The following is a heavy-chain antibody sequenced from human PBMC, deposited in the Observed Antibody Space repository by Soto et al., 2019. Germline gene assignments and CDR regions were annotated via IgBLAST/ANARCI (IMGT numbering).Heavy chain of an antibody. CDR1: GFTFTRYS. CDR3: ARESEDLTSNFDY. CDR2: ISSTTNYI. Sequence: PGGSLRLSCAASGFTFTRYSVNWVCQAPGKGLEWVSSISSTTNYIYYGDSMKGRFTISRDNAKNSLYLEMNSLRAEDTAVYYCARESEDLTSNFDYWGQGTLVTVSS. V-gene: IGHV3-21*06. J-gene: IGHJ4*02.